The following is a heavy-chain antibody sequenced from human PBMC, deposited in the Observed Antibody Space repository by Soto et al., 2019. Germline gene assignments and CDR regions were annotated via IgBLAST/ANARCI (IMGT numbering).Heavy chain of an antibody. CDR2: IIPIFGTA. CDR1: GGTFSSYA. V-gene: IGHV1-69*13. D-gene: IGHD2-2*01. J-gene: IGHJ6*02. Sequence: SVKVSCKASGGTFSSYAISWVRQAPGQGLEWMGGIIPIFGTANYAQKFQGRVTITADESTSTAYMELSSLRSEDTAVYYCAREAGNFVVVPAAEDYYYYYGMDVWGQGTTVTVSS. CDR3: AREAGNFVVVPAAEDYYYYYGMDV.